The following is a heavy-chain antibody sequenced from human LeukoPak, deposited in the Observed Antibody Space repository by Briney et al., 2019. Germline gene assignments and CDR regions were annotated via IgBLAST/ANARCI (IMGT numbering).Heavy chain of an antibody. J-gene: IGHJ5*02. Sequence: GASVKVSCKASGYTFTSYDINWVRQAPGQGLEWMGWMNPNSGNTGYAQKFQGRVTMTRNTSISTAYMELSSLRSEDTAVYYCARLGRKGWYGWFDPWGQGTLVTVSS. CDR3: ARLGRKGWYGWFDP. V-gene: IGHV1-8*01. CDR2: MNPNSGNT. D-gene: IGHD6-19*01. CDR1: GYTFTSYD.